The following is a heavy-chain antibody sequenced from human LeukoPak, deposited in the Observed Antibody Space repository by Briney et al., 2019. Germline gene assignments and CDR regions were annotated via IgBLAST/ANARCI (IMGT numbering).Heavy chain of an antibody. J-gene: IGHJ1*01. V-gene: IGHV3-21*01. D-gene: IGHD6-6*01. Sequence: GGSLRLSCAASGFTFSSYSMNWVRQAPGKGLEWVSSISSSSSYIYYADSVKGRFTISRDNSKNTLYLQMNSLRAEDTAVYYCARDLGKLVSEYFQHWGQGTLVTVSS. CDR3: ARDLGKLVSEYFQH. CDR2: ISSSSSYI. CDR1: GFTFSSYS.